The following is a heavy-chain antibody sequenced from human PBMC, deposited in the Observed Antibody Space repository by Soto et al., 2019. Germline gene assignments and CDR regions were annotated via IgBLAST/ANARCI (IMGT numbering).Heavy chain of an antibody. Sequence: GASVKVSCKASGGTFSSYAISWVRQAPGQGLEWMGGIIPIFGTANYAQKFQGRVTITADKSTSTAYMELSSLRSEDTAVYYCARDRGSYYYFDYWGQGTLVTVSS. CDR3: ARDRGSYYYFDY. J-gene: IGHJ4*02. CDR1: GGTFSSYA. CDR2: IIPIFGTA. D-gene: IGHD1-26*01. V-gene: IGHV1-69*06.